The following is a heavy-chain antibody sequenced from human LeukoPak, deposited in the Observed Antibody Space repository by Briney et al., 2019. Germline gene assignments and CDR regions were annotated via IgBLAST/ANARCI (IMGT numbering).Heavy chain of an antibody. CDR1: GFTFSSYG. J-gene: IGHJ4*02. V-gene: IGHV3-30*02. CDR3: AKDDDYGGNRNLDY. CDR2: IRYDGSNK. D-gene: IGHD4-23*01. Sequence: PGGSLRLSCAASGFTFSSYGMHWVRQAPGKGPEWVAFIRYDGSNKYYADSVKGRFTISRDNSKNTLYLQMNSLRAEDTAVYYCAKDDDYGGNRNLDYWGQGTLVTAPS.